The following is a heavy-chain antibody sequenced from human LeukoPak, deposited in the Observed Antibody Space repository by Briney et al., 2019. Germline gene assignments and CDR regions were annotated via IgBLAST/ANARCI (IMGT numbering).Heavy chain of an antibody. CDR3: ARDSDSSGYYRYFDY. CDR1: GFIVSSSY. CDR2: IYSGGST. V-gene: IGHV3-53*01. Sequence: GGSLRLSCATSGFIVSSSYMSWVRQAPGKGLEWVSVIYSGGSTYYADSVKGRFTISRDNSKNTPYLQMNSLRVEDTAVYYCARDSDSSGYYRYFDYWGQGSLVTVSS. D-gene: IGHD6-19*01. J-gene: IGHJ4*02.